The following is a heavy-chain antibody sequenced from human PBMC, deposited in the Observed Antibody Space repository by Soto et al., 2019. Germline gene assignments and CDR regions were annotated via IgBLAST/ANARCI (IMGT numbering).Heavy chain of an antibody. D-gene: IGHD3-10*01. CDR1: GFIFSTYD. Sequence: EVQLLESGGGLVQPGGSLRLSCAVSGFIFSTYDMSWVRQAPGKELEWVSGISSSGGSTYYPDSVKGRFTISRDDSKNTLYLQMNSLRAEDTAVYYCAKGVAGSYYSAFDIWGQGTMVTVSS. J-gene: IGHJ3*02. CDR3: AKGVAGSYYSAFDI. V-gene: IGHV3-23*01. CDR2: ISSSGGST.